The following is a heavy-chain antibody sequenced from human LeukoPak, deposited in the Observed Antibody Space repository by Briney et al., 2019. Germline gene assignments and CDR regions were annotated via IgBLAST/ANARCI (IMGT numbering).Heavy chain of an antibody. CDR3: AKDRRIAAAGTTLDY. CDR2: ISYDGGNK. CDR1: GFAFSNFA. V-gene: IGHV3-30*04. D-gene: IGHD6-13*01. Sequence: GRSLRLSCAASGFAFSNFAMHWVRQAPGKGLEWVAVISYDGGNKYYADSVKGRFTISRDNSKNTLYLQMNSLRAEDTAVYYCAKDRRIAAAGTTLDYWGQGTLVTVSS. J-gene: IGHJ4*02.